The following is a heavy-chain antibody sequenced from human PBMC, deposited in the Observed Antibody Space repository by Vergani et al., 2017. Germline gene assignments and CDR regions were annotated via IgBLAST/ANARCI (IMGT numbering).Heavy chain of an antibody. CDR3: ARVQGEQQLVKVYYYYYGMDV. J-gene: IGHJ6*02. V-gene: IGHV3-21*01. D-gene: IGHD6-13*01. CDR1: GFTFSSYS. Sequence: EVQLVESGGGLVKPGGSLRLSCAASGFTFSSYSMNWVRQAPGKGLEWVSSISSSSSYIYYADSVKGRFTISRDNAKNSLYLQMNSLRAEDTAVYYCARVQGEQQLVKVYYYYYGMDVWGQXP. CDR2: ISSSSSYI.